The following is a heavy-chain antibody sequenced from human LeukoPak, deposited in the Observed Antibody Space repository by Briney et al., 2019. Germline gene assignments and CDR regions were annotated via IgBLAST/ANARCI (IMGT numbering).Heavy chain of an antibody. Sequence: ASVKVSCKASGYTFTSYGISWVRQAPGQGLEWMGWISAYNGNTNYAQKLQGRVTMTTDTSTSTAYMELRSLRSDDTAVYYCARDSASMLLWFGELRYYGMDVWGQGTTVTVSS. D-gene: IGHD3-10*01. CDR2: ISAYNGNT. CDR3: ARDSASMLLWFGELRYYGMDV. J-gene: IGHJ6*02. CDR1: GYTFTSYG. V-gene: IGHV1-18*01.